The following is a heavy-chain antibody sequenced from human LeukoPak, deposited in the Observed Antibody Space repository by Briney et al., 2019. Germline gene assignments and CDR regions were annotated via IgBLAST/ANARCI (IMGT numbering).Heavy chain of an antibody. CDR1: GGTFSSYA. Sequence: ASVKVSCKASGGTFSSYAISWVRQAPGQGLEWMGGIIPIFGTANYAQKFQGRVTITADESTSTAYMELSSLRSEDTAVYYCARDRLRVLWFGESPYPYYYMDVWGKGTTVTISS. CDR3: ARDRLRVLWFGESPYPYYYMDV. V-gene: IGHV1-69*13. J-gene: IGHJ6*03. CDR2: IIPIFGTA. D-gene: IGHD3-10*01.